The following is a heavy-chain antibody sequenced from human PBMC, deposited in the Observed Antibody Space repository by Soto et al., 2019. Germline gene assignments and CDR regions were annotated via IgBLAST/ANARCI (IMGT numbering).Heavy chain of an antibody. V-gene: IGHV3-49*03. Sequence: PGGSLRLSCTASGFTFGDYAMSWFRQAPGKGLEWVGFIRSKAYGGTTEYAASVKGRFTISRDDSKSIAYLQMNSLKTEDTAVYYCTRDEDIVLMVYAIGRMFMDVWGQGTKVTVSS. D-gene: IGHD2-8*01. CDR2: IRSKAYGGTT. CDR1: GFTFGDYA. CDR3: TRDEDIVLMVYAIGRMFMDV. J-gene: IGHJ6*02.